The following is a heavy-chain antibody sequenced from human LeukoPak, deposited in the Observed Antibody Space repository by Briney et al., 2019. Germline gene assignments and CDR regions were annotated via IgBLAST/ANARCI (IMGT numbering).Heavy chain of an antibody. J-gene: IGHJ4*02. V-gene: IGHV3-23*01. CDR1: GFTFSSYA. CDR3: AKGYDGSGYCSSTSCYVFGY. CDR2: ISGSGGST. Sequence: GGSLRLSCAASGFTFSSYAMSWVRQAPGKGLEWVSAISGSGGSTYYADSVKGRFTISRDNSKNTLYLQMNSLRAEDTAVYYYAKGYDGSGYCSSTSCYVFGYWGQGTLVTVSS. D-gene: IGHD2-2*01.